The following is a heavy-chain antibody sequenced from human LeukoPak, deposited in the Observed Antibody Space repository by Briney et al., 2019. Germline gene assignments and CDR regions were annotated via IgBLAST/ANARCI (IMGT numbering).Heavy chain of an antibody. V-gene: IGHV3-30-3*01. CDR1: GFTFSSYA. D-gene: IGHD6-13*01. J-gene: IGHJ4*02. CDR2: ISYDGSNK. CDR3: ARDRRAAAGTRGGSFDY. Sequence: GGSLRLSCAASGFTFSSYAMHWVRQAPGKGLEWVAVISYDGSNKYYADSVKGRFTISRDNSKNTLYLQMNSLRAEDTAVYYCARDRRAAAGTRGGSFDYWGQGTLVTVSS.